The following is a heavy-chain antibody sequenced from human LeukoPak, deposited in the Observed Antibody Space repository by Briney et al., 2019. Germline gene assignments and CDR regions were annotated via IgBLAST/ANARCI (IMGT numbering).Heavy chain of an antibody. CDR1: GFSFSTYN. J-gene: IGHJ4*02. V-gene: IGHV3-21*01. Sequence: GGSLRLSCAASGFSFSTYNMNWVRQPPGKGLEWVSSISGSSGAMYYADSLKGRFTISRDNARNSLYLQMHSLRAEDTAVYYCARGIPHTFGLDYWGQGTLVTVSS. CDR3: ARGIPHTFGLDY. CDR2: ISGSSGAM. D-gene: IGHD2-2*02.